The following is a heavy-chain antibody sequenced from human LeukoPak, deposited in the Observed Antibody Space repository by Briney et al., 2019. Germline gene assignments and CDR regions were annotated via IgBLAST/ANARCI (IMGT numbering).Heavy chain of an antibody. CDR1: GYTFTSYS. CDR2: ISAYNGNT. D-gene: IGHD2-15*01. V-gene: IGHV1-18*04. CDR3: ARDRRCSGGSCYSSWYYFDY. J-gene: IGHJ4*02. Sequence: ASVKVSCKASGYTFTSYSISWVRQAPGQGLEWMGWISAYNGNTNYAQKLQGRVTMTTDTSTSTAYMELRSLRSDDTAVYYCARDRRCSGGSCYSSWYYFDYWGQGTLVTVSS.